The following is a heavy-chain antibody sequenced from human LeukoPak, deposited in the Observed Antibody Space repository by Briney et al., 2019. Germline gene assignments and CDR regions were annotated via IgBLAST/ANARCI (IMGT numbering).Heavy chain of an antibody. V-gene: IGHV4-39*07. CDR1: AGSIRSDTFY. Sequence: SETLSLTCTVSAGSIRSDTFYWGWVRQPPGKGLEWIGSAFYSGRTYSNPSLKSRVTISVDTSKNQFSLKMTSVTAADTAVYFCARGRGYCSPTTCQGLFDPWGQGNLVTVCS. D-gene: IGHD2-2*03. J-gene: IGHJ5*02. CDR2: AFYSGRT. CDR3: ARGRGYCSPTTCQGLFDP.